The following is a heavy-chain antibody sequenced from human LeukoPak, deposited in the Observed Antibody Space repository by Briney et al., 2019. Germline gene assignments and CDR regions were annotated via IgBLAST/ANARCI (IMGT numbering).Heavy chain of an antibody. J-gene: IGHJ4*02. V-gene: IGHV4-39*01. CDR3: ARQFLECSPYYFDY. Sequence: SETLSLTCTVSGGSISSSSYYWGWIRQPPGKGLEWIGSIYYSGSTYYNPSLKSRVTISVDTSKNQFSLKLSSVTAADTAVYYCARQFLECSPYYFDYWGQGTLVTVSS. D-gene: IGHD3-3*01. CDR2: IYYSGST. CDR1: GGSISSSSYY.